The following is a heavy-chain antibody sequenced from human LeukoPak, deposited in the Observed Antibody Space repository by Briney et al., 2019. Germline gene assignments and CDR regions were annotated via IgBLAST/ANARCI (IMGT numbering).Heavy chain of an antibody. J-gene: IGHJ4*02. CDR3: ARGTSRLLGYCSGGSCYPLGY. CDR1: GYTFTSYY. V-gene: IGHV1-46*01. CDR2: INPSGGST. D-gene: IGHD2-15*01. Sequence: ASVKVSCKASGYTFTSYYMHWVRQAPGQGLEWMGIINPSGGSTSYAQKFQGRVTMTRDTSTSTVYMELSSLRSEDTAVYYCARGTSRLLGYCSGGSCYPLGYWGQGTLVTVSS.